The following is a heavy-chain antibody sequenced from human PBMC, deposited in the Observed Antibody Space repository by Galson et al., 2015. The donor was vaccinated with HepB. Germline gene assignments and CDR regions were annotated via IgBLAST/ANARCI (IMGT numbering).Heavy chain of an antibody. J-gene: IGHJ3*02. CDR1: GFTFSDHF. D-gene: IGHD5-18*01. V-gene: IGHV3-72*01. Sequence: SLRLSCAASGFTFSDHFMDWVRQAPGKGLAWVGRIRKKDKSYTTEYVASVKGRFTISRDDSQNSLYLQMNSLKTEDTAVYYCARVGGFTYGLGVFDIWGQGTTVTVSS. CDR3: ARVGGFTYGLGVFDI. CDR2: IRKKDKSYTT.